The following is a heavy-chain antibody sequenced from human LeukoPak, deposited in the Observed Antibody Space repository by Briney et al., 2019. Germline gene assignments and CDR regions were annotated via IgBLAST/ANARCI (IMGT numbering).Heavy chain of an antibody. D-gene: IGHD5-12*01. CDR3: ARIQYSGSETGYYFDY. CDR2: IKQDGSEK. J-gene: IGHJ4*02. Sequence: GGSLRLSCAASGFTFSRNGMHWVRQAPGKGLEWVANIKQDGSEKYYVDSVKGRFTISRDNAKNSLYLQMNSLRAEDTAVYYCARIQYSGSETGYYFDYWGQGTLVTVSS. V-gene: IGHV3-7*01. CDR1: GFTFSRNG.